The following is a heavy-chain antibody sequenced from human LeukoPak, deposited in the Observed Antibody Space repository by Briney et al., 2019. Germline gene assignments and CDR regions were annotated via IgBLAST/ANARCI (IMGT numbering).Heavy chain of an antibody. Sequence: PSETLSLTCTVSGGSISSGSYYWSWIRQPAGKGLEWIGRIYTSGSTNYNPSLKSRVTISVDTSKNQFSLKLSSVTAAETAVYYCARGPYDFWSGYYRPFDYWGQGTLVTVSS. CDR2: IYTSGST. CDR3: ARGPYDFWSGYYRPFDY. V-gene: IGHV4-61*02. J-gene: IGHJ4*02. D-gene: IGHD3-3*01. CDR1: GGSISSGSYY.